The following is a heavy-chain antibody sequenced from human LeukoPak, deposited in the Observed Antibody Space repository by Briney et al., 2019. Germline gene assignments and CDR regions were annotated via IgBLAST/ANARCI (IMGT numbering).Heavy chain of an antibody. Sequence: GTSLRLSCEASGFTFSHFGMHWVRQAPARGVEGVAVIWSDATNEYYADTVKGRFTISRDNFKRTVSLEINSLRAEDTAVYYCGKDAQRGFDYSNSLEHWGQGSLVIVSS. CDR1: GFTFSHFG. V-gene: IGHV3-33*06. CDR3: GKDAQRGFDYSNSLEH. CDR2: IWSDATNE. D-gene: IGHD4-11*01. J-gene: IGHJ5*02.